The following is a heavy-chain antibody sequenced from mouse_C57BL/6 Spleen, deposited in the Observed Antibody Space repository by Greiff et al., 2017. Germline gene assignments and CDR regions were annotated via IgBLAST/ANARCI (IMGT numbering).Heavy chain of an antibody. Sequence: EVMLVESGGGLVQPGGSLSLSCAASGFTFTDYYMSWVRQPPGKALEWLGFIRNKANGYTTEYSASVKGRFTISRDNSQSILYLQMNALRAEDSATYYCARYNDGYRYYFDYWGQGTTLTVSS. CDR3: ARYNDGYRYYFDY. CDR1: GFTFTDYY. CDR2: IRNKANGYTT. J-gene: IGHJ2*01. V-gene: IGHV7-3*01. D-gene: IGHD2-3*01.